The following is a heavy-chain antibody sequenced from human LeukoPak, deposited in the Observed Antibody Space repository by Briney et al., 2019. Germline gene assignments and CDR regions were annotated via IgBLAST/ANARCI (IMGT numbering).Heavy chain of an antibody. CDR1: GYTFTSYD. Sequence: ASVKVSCKASGYTFTSYDINWVRQATGQGLEWMGWMNANSGNTGYAQKFQGRVTMTRNTSISTAFMELSSLRSQHTAVYYWAIRNIIMIASIACWSQGTLVTVSS. J-gene: IGHJ4*02. CDR2: MNANSGNT. D-gene: IGHD3-16*01. V-gene: IGHV1-8*01. CDR3: AIRNIIMIASIAC.